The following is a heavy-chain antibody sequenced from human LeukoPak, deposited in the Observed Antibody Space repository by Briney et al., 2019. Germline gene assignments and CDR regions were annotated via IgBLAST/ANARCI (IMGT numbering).Heavy chain of an antibody. D-gene: IGHD2-2*01. V-gene: IGHV3-7*03. J-gene: IGHJ5*02. CDR1: GFTFSSYW. CDR3: AKGVTAAINWFDP. Sequence: GSLRLSCAASGFTFSSYWMSWVRQAPGKGLEWVANIKQDGSEKYYVDSVKGRFTISRDNAKNSLYLQMNSLRAEDTALYYCAKGVTAAINWFDPWGQGTLVTVSS. CDR2: IKQDGSEK.